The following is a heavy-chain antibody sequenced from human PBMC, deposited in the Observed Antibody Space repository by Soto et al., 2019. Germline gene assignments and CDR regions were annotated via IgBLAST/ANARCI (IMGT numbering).Heavy chain of an antibody. CDR1: GFTFSSYS. Sequence: EVQLVESGGGLVQPGGSLRLSCAASGFTFSSYSMNWVRQAPGKGLEWVSYISSSSSTIYYADSVKGRFTISRDNAKNSLYLQMNSLRDEDTAVYYCARDTVGAIVYFYYYGMDVWGQGTSVTVSS. CDR3: ARDTVGAIVYFYYYGMDV. D-gene: IGHD1-26*01. J-gene: IGHJ6*02. CDR2: ISSSSSTI. V-gene: IGHV3-48*02.